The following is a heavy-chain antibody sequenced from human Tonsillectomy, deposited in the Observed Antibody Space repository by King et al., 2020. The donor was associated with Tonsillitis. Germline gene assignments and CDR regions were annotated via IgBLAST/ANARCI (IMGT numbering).Heavy chain of an antibody. D-gene: IGHD3-10*01. CDR2: ISSSDVST. CDR3: AKDRYGSGTYSAFDY. Sequence: VQLVESGGGLVQPGGSLRLSCAASGFTFSNYALSWVRQAPGKGLEWVSAISSSDVSTFYADSVKGRFTISRDNSKNTLYLQMNSLRAEDTAIYYCAKDRYGSGTYSAFDYCGQGTLVTVSS. CDR1: GFTFSNYA. J-gene: IGHJ4*02. V-gene: IGHV3-23*04.